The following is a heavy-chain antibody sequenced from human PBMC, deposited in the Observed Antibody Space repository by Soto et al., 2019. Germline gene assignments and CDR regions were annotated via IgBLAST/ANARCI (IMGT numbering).Heavy chain of an antibody. D-gene: IGHD3-10*01. V-gene: IGHV1-8*01. Sequence: GASVKVSCKASGYTFTSYDINWVRQATGQGLEWMGWMNPKSGNTGYAQTLQGRVTMTRNTSIGTAYMELNSLRSEDTAVYYCARMSYDSGTGNWFDPWGQGTLVTVSS. J-gene: IGHJ5*02. CDR1: GYTFTSYD. CDR3: ARMSYDSGTGNWFDP. CDR2: MNPKSGNT.